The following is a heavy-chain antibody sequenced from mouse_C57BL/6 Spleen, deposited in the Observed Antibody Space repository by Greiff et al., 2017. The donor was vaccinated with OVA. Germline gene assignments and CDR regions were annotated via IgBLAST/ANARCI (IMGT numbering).Heavy chain of an antibody. CDR1: GFTFSDYG. CDR2: ISSGSSTI. Sequence: EVMLVESGGGLVKPGGSLKLSCAASGFTFSDYGMHWVRQAPEKGLEWVAYISSGSSTIYYADTVKGRFTISRDNAKNTLFLQMTSLRSEDTAMYYCARPDYYGSSYGVDYWGQGTTLTVSS. J-gene: IGHJ2*01. D-gene: IGHD1-1*01. CDR3: ARPDYYGSSYGVDY. V-gene: IGHV5-17*01.